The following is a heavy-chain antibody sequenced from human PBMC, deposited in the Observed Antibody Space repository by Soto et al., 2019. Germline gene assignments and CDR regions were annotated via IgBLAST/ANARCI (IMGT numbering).Heavy chain of an antibody. CDR2: IYYSGST. D-gene: IGHD3-22*01. V-gene: IGHV4-31*03. CDR3: ASGHDYYDSSGYPALDY. J-gene: IGHJ4*02. CDR1: GGCISSGGYY. Sequence: TLSLTCTVSGGCISSGGYYWSWIRQHPGKGLEWIGYIYYSGSTYYNPSLKSRVTISLDTSKNQFSLKLSSVTAADTAVYYCASGHDYYDSSGYPALDYWGQGTLVTVSS.